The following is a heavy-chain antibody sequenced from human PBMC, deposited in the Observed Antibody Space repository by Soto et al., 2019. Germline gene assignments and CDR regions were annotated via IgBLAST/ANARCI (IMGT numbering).Heavy chain of an antibody. V-gene: IGHV1-46*01. CDR3: ARDMGGHYGDYFFAPIFWFDP. Sequence: ASVKVSCKASGYTFTSYYMHWVRQAPGQGLEWMGIINPSGGSTSYAQKFQGRVTMTRDTSTSTVYMELSSLRSEDTAVYYCARDMGGHYGDYFFAPIFWFDPWGQGTLVTVSS. D-gene: IGHD4-17*01. CDR1: GYTFTSYY. J-gene: IGHJ5*02. CDR2: INPSGGST.